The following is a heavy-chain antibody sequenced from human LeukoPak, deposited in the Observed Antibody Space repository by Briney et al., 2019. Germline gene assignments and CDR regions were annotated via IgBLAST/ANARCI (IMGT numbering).Heavy chain of an antibody. CDR3: AREYGYYDSSGYYYGAFDI. V-gene: IGHV1-18*01. J-gene: IGHJ3*02. Sequence: ASVKVSCKASGYTFTSYGISWVRQAPGQGLEWMGWISAYNGNTNYAQKLQGRVTMTTDTSTSTAYMELRSLRSDDTAVYYCAREYGYYDSSGYYYGAFDIWGQGTMVTVSS. CDR1: GYTFTSYG. D-gene: IGHD3-22*01. CDR2: ISAYNGNT.